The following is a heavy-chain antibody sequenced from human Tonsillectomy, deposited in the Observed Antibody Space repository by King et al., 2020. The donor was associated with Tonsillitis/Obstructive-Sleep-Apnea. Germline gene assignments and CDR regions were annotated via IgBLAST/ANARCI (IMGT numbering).Heavy chain of an antibody. J-gene: IGHJ5*02. Sequence: VQLQESGPGLVKPSQTLSLTCTVSGGSTSSGGYYCIWIRQHPGKGLEWIGYIYYSVSTYYNPSLKNLVTISVDTSKNQFSLKLSSVTAADTAVYYCARGTTCGFDPWGQGTLVTVSS. CDR3: ARGTTCGFDP. CDR2: IYYSVST. CDR1: GGSTSSGGYY. V-gene: IGHV4-31*01. D-gene: IGHD4-11*01.